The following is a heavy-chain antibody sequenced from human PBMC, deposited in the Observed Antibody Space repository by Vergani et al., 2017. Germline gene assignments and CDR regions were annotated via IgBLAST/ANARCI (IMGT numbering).Heavy chain of an antibody. CDR1: GGSISSGDYY. Sequence: QVQLQESGPGLVKPSQTLSLTCTVSGGSISSGDYYWSWIRQPPGKGLEWIGYIYYSGSTYYNPSLKRRVTISVDTSKNQFSLKLSSVTAADTAVYYCARALGYCSSTSCYRSGYYYYGMDVWGQGTTVTVSS. CDR2: IYYSGST. D-gene: IGHD2-2*01. J-gene: IGHJ6*02. V-gene: IGHV4-30-4*08. CDR3: ARALGYCSSTSCYRSGYYYYGMDV.